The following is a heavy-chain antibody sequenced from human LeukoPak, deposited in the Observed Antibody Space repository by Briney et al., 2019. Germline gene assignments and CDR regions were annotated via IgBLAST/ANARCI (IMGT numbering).Heavy chain of an antibody. Sequence: SETLSLTCTVSGGSISSGRYYWSWIRQPPGKGLEWIGYIYYSGSTNYNPSLKSRVTISVDTSKNQFSLKLSSVTAADTAVYYCARDRWGTTVAFDPWGQGTLVTVSS. D-gene: IGHD4-23*01. CDR3: ARDRWGTTVAFDP. CDR1: GGSISSGRYY. J-gene: IGHJ5*02. V-gene: IGHV4-61*01. CDR2: IYYSGST.